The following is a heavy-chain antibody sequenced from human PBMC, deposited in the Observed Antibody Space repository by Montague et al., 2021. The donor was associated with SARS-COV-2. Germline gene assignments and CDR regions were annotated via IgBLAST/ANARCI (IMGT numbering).Heavy chain of an antibody. V-gene: IGHV4-59*13. CDR2: IYYSGST. J-gene: IGHJ4*02. D-gene: IGHD5-24*01. CDR3: ARGDVEMATIKSGGPFYHFDY. CDR1: GGSISNYY. Sequence: SETLSLTCTVSGGSISNYYWSWIRQPPGKGLEWIGYIYYSGSTSYNPSLKSPVTISVDTSKNQFSLKLSSVTAADTAVYYCARGDVEMATIKSGGPFYHFDYWGQGTLVTVSS.